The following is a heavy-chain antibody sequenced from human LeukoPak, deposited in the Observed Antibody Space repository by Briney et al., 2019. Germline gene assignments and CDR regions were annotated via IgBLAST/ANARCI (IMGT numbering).Heavy chain of an antibody. Sequence: GGSLRLSCAASGFTFSSYAMSWVRQAPGKGLEWVSAITNSGGTTYYADSVKGRFTISRDNSKNTLYLQMNSLRAEDTALYYCAKGGYSSSWTELNWFDPWGQGTLVTVSS. CDR3: AKGGYSSSWTELNWFDP. CDR1: GFTFSSYA. V-gene: IGHV3-23*01. J-gene: IGHJ5*02. CDR2: ITNSGGTT. D-gene: IGHD6-13*01.